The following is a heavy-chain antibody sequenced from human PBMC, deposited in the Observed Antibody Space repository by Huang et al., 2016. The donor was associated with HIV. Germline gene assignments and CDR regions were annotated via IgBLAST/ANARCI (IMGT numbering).Heavy chain of an antibody. Sequence: QVRLQQWGAGLLKPSETLSPTCAVYNGSFSGYFWNWFRLAPRKGLEWIGEVSHSGNVNSNPSLQRRVSRSVVPSKKQFSLDLTSVTASDSAIYYCGGSPGMGMVAGGWVVHWGHGNQVSVSS. D-gene: IGHD6-19*01. CDR3: GGSPGMGMVAGGWVVH. CDR2: VSHSGNV. CDR1: NGSFSGYF. J-gene: IGHJ4*01. V-gene: IGHV4-34*02.